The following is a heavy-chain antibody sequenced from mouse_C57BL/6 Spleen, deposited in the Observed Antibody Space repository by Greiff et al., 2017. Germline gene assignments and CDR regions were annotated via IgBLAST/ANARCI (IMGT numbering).Heavy chain of an antibody. J-gene: IGHJ3*01. CDR1: GYSFTGYY. D-gene: IGHD2-3*01. CDR3: ARSDGYYVAWFAY. CDR2: INPSTGGT. V-gene: IGHV1-42*01. Sequence: EVQLQQSGPELVKPGASVKISCKASGYSFTGYYMNWVKQSPEKSLEWIGEINPSTGGTTYNQKFKAKATLTVDKSSSTAYMQLKSLTSEDSAVXYCARSDGYYVAWFAYWGQGTLVTVSA.